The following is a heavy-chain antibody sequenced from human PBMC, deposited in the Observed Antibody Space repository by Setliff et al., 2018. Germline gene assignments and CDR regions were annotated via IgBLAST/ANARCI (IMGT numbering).Heavy chain of an antibody. D-gene: IGHD3-10*01. CDR1: GYTFTTYA. V-gene: IGHV7-4-1*02. CDR3: ARAGRFGTIKYRGDYYMDV. Sequence: ASVKVSCKASGYTFTTYAISWMRQAPGQGLEWMGWINTNTGNPSYAQGFTGRFVFSLGTSVSTAYLQISSLKAEDTALYYCARAGRFGTIKYRGDYYMDVWGKGTTVTVSS. CDR2: INTNTGNP. J-gene: IGHJ6*03.